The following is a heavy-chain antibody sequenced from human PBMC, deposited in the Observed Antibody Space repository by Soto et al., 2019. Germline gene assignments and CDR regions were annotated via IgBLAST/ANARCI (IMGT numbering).Heavy chain of an antibody. CDR1: GGSFSGYY. CDR2: INHSGST. CDR3: ARGRGPSRITMVRGASPYFDY. D-gene: IGHD3-10*01. Sequence: SETLSLTCAVYGGSFSGYYWSWIRQPPGKGLEWIGEINHSGSTNYNPSLKSRVTISVDTSKNQFSLKLSSVTAADTAVYYCARGRGPSRITMVRGASPYFDYWGQGTLVTVSS. V-gene: IGHV4-34*01. J-gene: IGHJ4*02.